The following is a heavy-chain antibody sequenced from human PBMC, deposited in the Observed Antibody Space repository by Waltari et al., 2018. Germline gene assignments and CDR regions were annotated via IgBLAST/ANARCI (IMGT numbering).Heavy chain of an antibody. CDR2: ILPIFGTA. CDR3: ASHIAAAGTYYYYGMDV. Sequence: QVQLVQSGAEVKKPGSSVKVSCKASGGTFSSYAISWVRQAPGQGLEWMGGILPIFGTANYAQKFQGRVTIPADESTSTAYMELSSLRSEDTAVYYCASHIAAAGTYYYYGMDVWGQGTTVTGSS. D-gene: IGHD6-13*01. J-gene: IGHJ6*02. CDR1: GGTFSSYA. V-gene: IGHV1-69*01.